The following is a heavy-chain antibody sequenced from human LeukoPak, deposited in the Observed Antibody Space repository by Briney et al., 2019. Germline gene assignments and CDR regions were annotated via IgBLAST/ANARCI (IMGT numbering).Heavy chain of an antibody. J-gene: IGHJ5*02. Sequence: ASVTVSCKASGYTFTSYGISWVRQAPGQGLAWMGWISAYNGNTNYAQKLQGRVTMTTDTSTSTAYMELRSLRSDDTAVYYCAVSSSWYNWFDPWGQGTPVTVSS. CDR2: ISAYNGNT. CDR3: AVSSSWYNWFDP. CDR1: GYTFTSYG. D-gene: IGHD6-13*01. V-gene: IGHV1-18*01.